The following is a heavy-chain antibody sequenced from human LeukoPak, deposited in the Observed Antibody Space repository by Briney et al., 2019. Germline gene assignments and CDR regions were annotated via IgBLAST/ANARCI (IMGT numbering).Heavy chain of an antibody. Sequence: GESLKISCQGSGYKFSNYWIGWVRQMPGKGLEWMGIIYPGDSHTIYSPSFQGQVTISADKSISTAYLQWSSLKASDTAMYYCARRSYYYGSGPYWFDPWGQGTLVTVSS. J-gene: IGHJ5*02. CDR3: ARRSYYYGSGPYWFDP. CDR2: IYPGDSHT. D-gene: IGHD3-10*01. V-gene: IGHV5-51*01. CDR1: GYKFSNYW.